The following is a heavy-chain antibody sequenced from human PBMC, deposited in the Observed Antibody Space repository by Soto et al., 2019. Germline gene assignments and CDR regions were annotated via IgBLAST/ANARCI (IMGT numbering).Heavy chain of an antibody. CDR3: ARGGCSSTSCYRYYYYYGMDV. J-gene: IGHJ6*02. V-gene: IGHV3-23*01. D-gene: IGHD2-2*01. Sequence: GGSLRLYCAASGFTFSSYAMSWVRQAPGKGLEWVSAISGSGGSTYYADSVKGRFTISRDNSKNTLYLQMNSLRAEDTAVYYCARGGCSSTSCYRYYYYYGMDVWGQGTTVTVSS. CDR1: GFTFSSYA. CDR2: ISGSGGST.